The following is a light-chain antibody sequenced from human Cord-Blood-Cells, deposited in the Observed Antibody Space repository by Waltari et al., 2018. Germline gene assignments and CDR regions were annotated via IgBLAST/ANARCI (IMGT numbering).Light chain of an antibody. Sequence: EIVLPQSPATLSLSPGESAPLPCRASQSVSSYLAWYQQKPGQAPRLLIYDASNRATGIPARFSGSGSGTDFTLTISSLEPEDFAVYYCQQRSNWPPYTFGQGTKLEIK. CDR1: QSVSSY. V-gene: IGKV3-11*01. CDR2: DAS. CDR3: QQRSNWPPYT. J-gene: IGKJ2*01.